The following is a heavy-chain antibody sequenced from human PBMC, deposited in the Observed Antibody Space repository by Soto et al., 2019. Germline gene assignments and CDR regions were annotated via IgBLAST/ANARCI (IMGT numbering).Heavy chain of an antibody. CDR1: GFTFSRYW. J-gene: IGHJ5*02. Sequence: ASVKVSCKASGFTFSRYWMHWVRQAPGQGPEWMGVINPTGDSTIYARKLQGRVTMTRDTSTTTLYMELSSLTFEDTAVYYCARGNSNNVLGVTFWWFDPWGQGTLVTVSS. D-gene: IGHD2-8*01. CDR2: INPTGDST. CDR3: ARGNSNNVLGVTFWWFDP. V-gene: IGHV1-46*01.